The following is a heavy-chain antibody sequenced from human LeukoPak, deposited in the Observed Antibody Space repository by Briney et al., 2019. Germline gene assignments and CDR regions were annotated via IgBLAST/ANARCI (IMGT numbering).Heavy chain of an antibody. Sequence: ASVKVSCKASGYTFTSYAMNWVRQAPGQGLEWVGWINTNTGNPTYAQGFTGRFVFSLDTSVSTAYLQISSLKAEDTAVYYCAREYCSGCSCYYLDYWGQGTLVTVSS. CDR3: AREYCSGCSCYYLDY. V-gene: IGHV7-4-1*02. J-gene: IGHJ4*02. CDR1: GYTFTSYA. CDR2: INTNTGNP. D-gene: IGHD2-15*01.